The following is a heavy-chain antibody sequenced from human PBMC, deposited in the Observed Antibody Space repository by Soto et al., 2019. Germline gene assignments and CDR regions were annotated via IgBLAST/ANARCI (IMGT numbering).Heavy chain of an antibody. CDR3: ARSKGEGYCSGGSCYNWFDP. D-gene: IGHD2-15*01. Sequence: GESLKISCKGSGYSFTSYWIGWVRQMPGKGLEWMGIIYPGESDTRYSPSFQGPVTISADKSISTAYLQWSSLKASDTAMYYCARSKGEGYCSGGSCYNWFDPWGQGTLVTVSS. CDR1: GYSFTSYW. CDR2: IYPGESDT. J-gene: IGHJ5*02. V-gene: IGHV5-51*01.